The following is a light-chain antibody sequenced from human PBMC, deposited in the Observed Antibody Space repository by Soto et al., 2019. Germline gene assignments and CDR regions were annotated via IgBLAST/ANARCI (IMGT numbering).Light chain of an antibody. CDR3: QQSYSTPRT. CDR2: AAS. Sequence: DIQMTQSPSSLSASVGDRVTITCRASQSISSYLNWYQQKPGKAPKLLIYAASSLQSGVPSRFSGNGSGTDFTLTISSQQPEYFATYYCQQSYSTPRTFGQGTKVEIK. J-gene: IGKJ1*01. CDR1: QSISSY. V-gene: IGKV1-39*01.